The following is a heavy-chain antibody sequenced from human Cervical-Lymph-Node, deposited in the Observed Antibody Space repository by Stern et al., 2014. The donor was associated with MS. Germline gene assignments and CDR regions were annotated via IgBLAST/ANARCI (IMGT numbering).Heavy chain of an antibody. CDR1: GYTFASYA. Sequence: QVQLVQSGAEVKKPGASVKVSCRASGYTFASYAMHWVRQAPGQRLEWMGWINAGNGNTKYSQKFQGRVTITRDTSASTVYMELSSLRSEDTAVYYCANSSFFGVVTYWFDPWGQGTLVTVSS. J-gene: IGHJ5*02. CDR3: ANSSFFGVVTYWFDP. D-gene: IGHD3-3*01. V-gene: IGHV1-3*01. CDR2: INAGNGNT.